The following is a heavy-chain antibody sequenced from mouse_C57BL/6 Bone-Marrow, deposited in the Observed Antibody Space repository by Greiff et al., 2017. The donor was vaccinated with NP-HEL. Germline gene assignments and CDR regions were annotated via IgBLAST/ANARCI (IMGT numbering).Heavy chain of an antibody. CDR1: GFTFSDAW. CDR2: IRNKANNHAT. CDR3: TRGLTTVVATGYFDY. D-gene: IGHD1-1*01. Sequence: EVKVEESGGGLVQPGGSMKLSCAASGFTFSDAWMDWVRQSPEKGLEWVAEIRNKANNHATYYAESVKGRFTISRDDSKSSGYLQMNSLRAEDTGIYYCTRGLTTVVATGYFDYWGQGTTLTVSS. J-gene: IGHJ2*01. V-gene: IGHV6-6*01.